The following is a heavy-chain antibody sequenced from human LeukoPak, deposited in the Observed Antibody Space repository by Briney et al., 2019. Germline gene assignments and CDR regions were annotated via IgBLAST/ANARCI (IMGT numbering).Heavy chain of an antibody. CDR3: ARVPVGSWYSAQPLKLDY. J-gene: IGHJ4*02. CDR2: INPNSSGT. CDR1: GYTFTGYY. Sequence: ASVKVSCKASGYTFTGYYMHWVRQAPGQGLEWMGRINPNSSGTNYAQKFQGRVTMTRDTSISTAYMELSRLRSDDTAVYYCARVPVGSWYSAQPLKLDYWGQGTLVTVSS. V-gene: IGHV1-2*06. D-gene: IGHD6-13*01.